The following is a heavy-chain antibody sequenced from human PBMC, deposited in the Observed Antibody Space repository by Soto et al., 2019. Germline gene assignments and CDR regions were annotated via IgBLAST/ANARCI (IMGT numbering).Heavy chain of an antibody. J-gene: IGHJ4*01. V-gene: IGHV3-72*01. D-gene: IGHD1-26*01. Sequence: EVQLVESGGGVVQPGGSQRLSCAASGFTFSDHYMDWVRQAPGQGLEWVGRIRNKANSYTTDYAASVKGRFTISRDDSKDSLYLQMNSLKTEDTAIYYCARDSGKGAYFDYWGHGTLATVSS. CDR3: ARDSGKGAYFDY. CDR1: GFTFSDHY. CDR2: IRNKANSYTT.